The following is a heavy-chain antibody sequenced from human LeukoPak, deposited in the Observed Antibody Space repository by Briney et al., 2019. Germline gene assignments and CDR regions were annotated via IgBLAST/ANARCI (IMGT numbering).Heavy chain of an antibody. Sequence: SETLSLTCTVSGGSISSYYWSWIRQPPGKGLEWIGYIYYSGSTNYNPSLKSRVTISVDTSKNQFSLKLSSVTAADPAVYYCARQQWQPIFDYWGQGTLVTVSS. CDR2: IYYSGST. CDR1: GGSISSYY. V-gene: IGHV4-59*08. J-gene: IGHJ4*02. D-gene: IGHD6-19*01. CDR3: ARQQWQPIFDY.